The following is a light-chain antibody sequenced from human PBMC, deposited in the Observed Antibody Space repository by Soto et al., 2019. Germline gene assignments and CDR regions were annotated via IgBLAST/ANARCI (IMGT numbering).Light chain of an antibody. CDR2: AAS. CDR3: QQYYSYPRGFT. V-gene: IGKV1-8*01. CDR1: QGISSY. Sequence: AIRMTQSPSSFSASTGDRVTITCRASQGISSYLAWYQQKPGKDPKLLIYAASTLQSGVPSRFSGSGSGTDFTLTISCLQSEDFATYYCQQYYSYPRGFTFGPGTKVDI. J-gene: IGKJ3*01.